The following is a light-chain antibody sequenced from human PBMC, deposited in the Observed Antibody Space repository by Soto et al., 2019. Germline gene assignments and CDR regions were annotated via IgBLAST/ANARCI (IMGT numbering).Light chain of an antibody. CDR3: QQYGSSRT. Sequence: EIVLTQSPGTLSLSPGERATLSCRASQSVSSNYLDWYQQKPGQAPRLLIYGASSRATGIPDRFSGSGSGTDFTLTISRLEPEDFSVYYCQQYGSSRTFGQGTRLEIK. CDR2: GAS. J-gene: IGKJ5*01. V-gene: IGKV3-20*01. CDR1: QSVSSNY.